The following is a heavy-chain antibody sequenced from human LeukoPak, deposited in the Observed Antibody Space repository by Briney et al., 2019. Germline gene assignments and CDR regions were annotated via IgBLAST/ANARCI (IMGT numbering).Heavy chain of an antibody. D-gene: IGHD6-19*01. CDR2: IIPIFGTA. V-gene: IGHV1-69*06. Sequence: SVKVSCKASGYTFTGYYMHWVRQAPGQGLEWMGGIIPIFGTANYAQKFQGRVTITADKSTSTAYMELSSLRSEDTAVYYCARDNGRVALQQWLEGHDAFDIWSQGTMVTVSS. CDR3: ARDNGRVALQQWLEGHDAFDI. CDR1: GYTFTGYY. J-gene: IGHJ3*02.